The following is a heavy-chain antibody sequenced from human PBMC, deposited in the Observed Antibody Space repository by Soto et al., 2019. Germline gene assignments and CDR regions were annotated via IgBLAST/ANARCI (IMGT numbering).Heavy chain of an antibody. V-gene: IGHV3-64D*06. CDR3: VKDGGGAMSYYFDY. Sequence: GGSLRLSCSASGFTFSSYAMHWVRQAPGKGLEYVSAISSNGGSTYYADSVKGRFTISRDNSKNTLYLQMSRLRAEDTAVYYCVKDGGGAMSYYFDYWGQGTLVTVPS. J-gene: IGHJ4*02. D-gene: IGHD2-15*01. CDR1: GFTFSSYA. CDR2: ISSNGGST.